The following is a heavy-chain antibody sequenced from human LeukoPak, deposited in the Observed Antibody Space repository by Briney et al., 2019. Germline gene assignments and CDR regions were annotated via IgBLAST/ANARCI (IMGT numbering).Heavy chain of an antibody. D-gene: IGHD6-25*01. Sequence: SETLSLTCTVSGGSISSYYWSWIRQPPGKGLEWIGYIYYSGNTYYNPSLKSRVTISLDTSKNQFSLKVSSVTAADTAIYYCAKDFSSASYTYYYYYMDVWGKGTTVTVSS. J-gene: IGHJ6*03. CDR3: AKDFSSASYTYYYYYMDV. V-gene: IGHV4-59*12. CDR1: GGSISSYY. CDR2: IYYSGNT.